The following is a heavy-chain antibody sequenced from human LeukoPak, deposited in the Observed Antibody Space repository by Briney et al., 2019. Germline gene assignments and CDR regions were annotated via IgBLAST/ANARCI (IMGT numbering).Heavy chain of an antibody. D-gene: IGHD3-22*01. CDR3: AKLVVVRGYFDY. Sequence: PGGSLRLSCAASGFTFSSYAMSWVRQAPGKGLEWVSAISGSGGSTYYADSVKGRFTISRDNSKNTLYLQMNSRRAEDTAVYYCAKLVVVRGYFDYWGQGTLVTVSS. CDR2: ISGSGGST. CDR1: GFTFSSYA. J-gene: IGHJ4*02. V-gene: IGHV3-23*01.